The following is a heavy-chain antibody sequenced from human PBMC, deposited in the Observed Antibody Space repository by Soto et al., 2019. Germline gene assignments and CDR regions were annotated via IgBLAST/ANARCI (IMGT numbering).Heavy chain of an antibody. Sequence: GGSLRLSCAASGFTFSNAWMSWVRQAPGKGLEWVGRIKSKTDGGTTDYAAPVKGRFTISRDDSKNTLYLQMNSLKTEDTAVYYCTTSWIRNNVLTLFDYWGQGTLVTVSS. J-gene: IGHJ4*02. D-gene: IGHD5-18*01. CDR1: GFTFSNAW. CDR3: TTSWIRNNVLTLFDY. V-gene: IGHV3-15*01. CDR2: IKSKTDGGTT.